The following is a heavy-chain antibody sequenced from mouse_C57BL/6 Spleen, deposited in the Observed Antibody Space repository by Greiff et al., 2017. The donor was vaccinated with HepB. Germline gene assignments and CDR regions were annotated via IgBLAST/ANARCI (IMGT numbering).Heavy chain of an antibody. CDR3: TRDWLYCYGSSEGAMDY. CDR1: GFTFSSYA. D-gene: IGHD1-1*01. CDR2: ISSGGDYI. Sequence: EVQLVESGEGLVKPGGSLKLSCAASGFTFSSYAMSWVRQTPEKRLEWVAYISSGGDYIYYADTVKGRFPIFRDNARNTLYMQMSSLKSEDTAMYYCTRDWLYCYGSSEGAMDYWGQGTSVTVSS. V-gene: IGHV5-9-1*02. J-gene: IGHJ4*01.